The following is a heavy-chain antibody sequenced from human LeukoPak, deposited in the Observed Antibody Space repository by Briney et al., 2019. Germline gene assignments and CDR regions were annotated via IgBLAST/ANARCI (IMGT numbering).Heavy chain of an antibody. CDR3: AKEEMTTRQLDY. CDR1: GFTFSSYG. Sequence: PGRSLRLSCAASGFTFSSYGMHWVRQAPGKGLEWVAVISYDGSNKYYADSVKGRFTISRDNSKNTLYLQMNSLRAEDTAVYYCAKEEMTTRQLDYWGQGTLVTVSS. V-gene: IGHV3-30*18. D-gene: IGHD5-24*01. J-gene: IGHJ4*02. CDR2: ISYDGSNK.